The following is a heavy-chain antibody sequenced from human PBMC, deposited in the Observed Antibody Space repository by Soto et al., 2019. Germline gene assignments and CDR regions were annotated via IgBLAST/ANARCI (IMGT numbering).Heavy chain of an antibody. J-gene: IGHJ4*02. V-gene: IGHV4-34*01. CDR1: GGSFSGYY. CDR2: INHSGST. D-gene: IGHD3-10*01. CDR3: ARTYGSGPHRASRFDY. Sequence: SETLSLTCAVYGGSFSGYYWSWIRQPPGKGLEWIGEINHSGSTNYNPSLKSRVTISVDTSKNQFSLKLSSVTAADTAVYYCARTYGSGPHRASRFDYWGQGTLVTVSS.